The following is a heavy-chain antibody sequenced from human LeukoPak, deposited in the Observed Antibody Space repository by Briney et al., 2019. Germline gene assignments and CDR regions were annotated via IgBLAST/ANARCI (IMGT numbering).Heavy chain of an antibody. CDR2: INPSGGST. CDR1: GYTFTSYY. J-gene: IGHJ6*02. CDR3: ARSHINQLLSSGMDV. D-gene: IGHD2-2*01. Sequence: ASVKVSCKASGYTFTSYYMHWVRQAPGQGLEWMGIINPSGGSTSYAQKFQGRVTMTRDTSTRTVYMELSSLRSEDTAVYYCARSHINQLLSSGMDVWGQGTTITVSS. V-gene: IGHV1-46*01.